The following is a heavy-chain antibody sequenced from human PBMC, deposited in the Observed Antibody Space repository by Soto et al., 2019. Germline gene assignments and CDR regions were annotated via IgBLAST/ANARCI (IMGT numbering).Heavy chain of an antibody. CDR2: IYPGDSDT. CDR1: GYNFNSYW. Sequence: GESMRISCKGSGYNFNSYWIGWVRQKPGKGLEWMGIIYPGDSDTRYSPSFQGQVTISADKSISTAYLQWSSLKASDTAMYYCARRDGSGSYVIYSAFDIWGQGTMVTVSS. CDR3: ARRDGSGSYVIYSAFDI. D-gene: IGHD3-10*01. V-gene: IGHV5-51*01. J-gene: IGHJ3*02.